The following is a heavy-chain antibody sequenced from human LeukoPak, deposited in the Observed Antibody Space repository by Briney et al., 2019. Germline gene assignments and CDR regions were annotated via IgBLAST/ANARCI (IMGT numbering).Heavy chain of an antibody. J-gene: IGHJ4*02. CDR3: ARVAGWNYFDY. CDR1: GGSVTSATYN. Sequence: SETLSLTCTVSGGSVTSATYNWSWIRQPPGKGLEWIGYIYYRGSTNYNPSLKSRVTISVDTSKKQFSLKLSSVTAADTAVYYCARVAGWNYFDYWGQGTLVTVSS. V-gene: IGHV4-61*01. D-gene: IGHD6-19*01. CDR2: IYYRGST.